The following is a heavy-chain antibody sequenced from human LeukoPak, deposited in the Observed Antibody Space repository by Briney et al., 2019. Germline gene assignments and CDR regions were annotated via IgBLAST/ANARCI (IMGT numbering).Heavy chain of an antibody. CDR2: RRYDGSNK. D-gene: IGHD4-11*01. V-gene: IGHV3-30*02. Sequence: PGGSLRLSCAASGFTFSSYGMHWVRQAPGKGLEWVAFRRYDGSNKYYADSVKGRFTISRDNSKNTLYLQMNSLRAEDTAVYYCAKDNGYPYSNYYFDYWGQGTLVTVSS. J-gene: IGHJ4*02. CDR3: AKDNGYPYSNYYFDY. CDR1: GFTFSSYG.